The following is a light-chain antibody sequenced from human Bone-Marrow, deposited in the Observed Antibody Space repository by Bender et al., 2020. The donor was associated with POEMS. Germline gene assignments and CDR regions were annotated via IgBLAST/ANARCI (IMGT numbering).Light chain of an antibody. CDR3: ATWHDSLNGWV. CDR2: NTN. Sequence: QSVLTQPPSASRTPGQRVIISCSGSSSNIVTNPVNWYQHLPGTAPKVLIYNTNQRPSGVPDRFSGSKSGTSASLAISALQSEDEGDYYCATWHDSLNGWVFGGGTKLAVL. V-gene: IGLV1-44*01. J-gene: IGLJ3*02. CDR1: SSNIVTNP.